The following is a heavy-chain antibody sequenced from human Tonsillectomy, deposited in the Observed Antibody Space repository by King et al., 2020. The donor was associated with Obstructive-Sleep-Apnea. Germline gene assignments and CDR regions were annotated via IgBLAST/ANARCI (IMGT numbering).Heavy chain of an antibody. J-gene: IGHJ6*02. D-gene: IGHD4-17*01. Sequence: VQLVESGGGVVQPGRSLRLSCAASGFSFNSYVMHWVRQAPGKGLEWVAVISFSGGGKFYAESVKGRFTISRDNPNKRLYLEMNGRRDDDTALYYCARDNYDDYLLVSGFDIWGQGTTVTVSS. V-gene: IGHV3-30*04. CDR2: ISFSGGGK. CDR3: ARDNYDDYLLVSGFDI. CDR1: GFSFNSYV.